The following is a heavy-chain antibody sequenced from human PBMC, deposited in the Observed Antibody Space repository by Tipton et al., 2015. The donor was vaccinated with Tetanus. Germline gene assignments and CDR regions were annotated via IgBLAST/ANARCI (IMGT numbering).Heavy chain of an antibody. CDR3: ARASEGAAAP. D-gene: IGHD6-13*01. CDR2: INPNSGGT. V-gene: IGHV1-2*02. Sequence: QSGAEAKKPGASVKVSCKASGYTFTGYYMHWVRQAPGQGLEWMGWINPNSGGTNYAQKFQGRVNMTRDTSISTAYMELSRLRSDDTGLYYCARASEGAAAPWGQGTLVTVSS. CDR1: GYTFTGYY. J-gene: IGHJ5*02.